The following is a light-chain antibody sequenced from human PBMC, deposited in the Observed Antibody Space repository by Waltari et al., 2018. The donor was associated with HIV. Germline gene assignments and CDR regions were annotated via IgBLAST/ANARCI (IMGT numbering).Light chain of an antibody. J-gene: IGKJ1*01. CDR1: QSISSW. Sequence: DIQMTQSPSTLSASVGDRVNITCRASQSISSWFAWYQQKPGKAPKLLIYKASSLESGVPSRFSGSGSGTEFTLTISSLQPDDFATYYCQQYNSYPWTFGQGTKVEIK. V-gene: IGKV1-5*03. CDR2: KAS. CDR3: QQYNSYPWT.